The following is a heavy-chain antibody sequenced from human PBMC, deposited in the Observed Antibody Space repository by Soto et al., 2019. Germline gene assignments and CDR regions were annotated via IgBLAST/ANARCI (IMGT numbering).Heavy chain of an antibody. Sequence: SETLSLTCAVSGYSIRSGYYWGWIRQPPGKGLEWIGSMYHSGSTYYNPSLKSRVTISVDTSKNQFSLKLSSVTAADTAVYYCARNHDPPGRIYYYYGMDVWGQGTTVTVSS. D-gene: IGHD3-3*01. J-gene: IGHJ6*02. CDR1: GYSIRSGYY. V-gene: IGHV4-38-2*01. CDR2: MYHSGST. CDR3: ARNHDPPGRIYYYYGMDV.